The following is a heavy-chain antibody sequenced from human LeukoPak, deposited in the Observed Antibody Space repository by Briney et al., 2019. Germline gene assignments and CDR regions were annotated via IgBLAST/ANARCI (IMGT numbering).Heavy chain of an antibody. V-gene: IGHV3-21*01. Sequence: PGGSLRPSCAASGXTFSTYTMNWVRQAPGKGLEWVSSICSSSTYIYYADSVKGRFTISRHNAKSSLYLQMNSLRAEDSAVYYCARNRFNLFSYYFEYWRQAAMVTVRS. D-gene: IGHD3-3*01. J-gene: IGHJ4*02. CDR1: GXTFSTYT. CDR2: ICSSSTYI. CDR3: ARNRFNLFSYYFEY.